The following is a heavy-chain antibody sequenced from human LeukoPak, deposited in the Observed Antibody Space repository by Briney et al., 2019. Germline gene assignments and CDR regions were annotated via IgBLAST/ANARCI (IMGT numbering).Heavy chain of an antibody. J-gene: IGHJ4*02. V-gene: IGHV3-23*01. CDR1: GFTFSSYV. CDR3: ASGEDGYPPYYFDY. CDR2: ISGDGVTT. D-gene: IGHD6-13*01. Sequence: AGGSLRLSCAASGFTFSSYVMSWVRQAPGKGLEWVSAISGDGVTTYYADSVKGRFTISRDNSKNTLNLQMNSLRAEDTAVYYCASGEDGYPPYYFDYWGQGTLVTVSS.